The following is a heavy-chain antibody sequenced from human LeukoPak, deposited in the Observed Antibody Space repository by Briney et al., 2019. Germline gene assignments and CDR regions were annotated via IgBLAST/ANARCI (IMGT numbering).Heavy chain of an antibody. V-gene: IGHV4-59*11. Sequence: PSETLSLICSVSGASTSLHYWSWIRQSPGKGLEWIGNILSTGLTHYNPSLKSRVTISVDTSKNQFSLRLSSVTAEDTAVYYCAREIGPRQLHLWGSAFDYWGQGTLVTVSS. CDR1: GASTSLHY. CDR3: AREIGPRQLHLWGSAFDY. D-gene: IGHD5-18*01. J-gene: IGHJ4*02. CDR2: ILSTGLT.